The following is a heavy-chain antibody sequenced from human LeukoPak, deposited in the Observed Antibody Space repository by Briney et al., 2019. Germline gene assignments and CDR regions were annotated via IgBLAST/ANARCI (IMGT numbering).Heavy chain of an antibody. CDR1: GYTFAIYG. J-gene: IGHJ4*02. D-gene: IGHD2-2*01. CDR2: ISAHNGNT. CDR3: AREVQSCTSTTCYLPFDY. V-gene: IGHV1-18*01. Sequence: GASVKVSCKASGYTFAIYGITWVRQAPGQGLEWVGWISAHNGNTNYAQKFQGRVTMTTDTSTSTAYMELGSLRSDDTAVYYCAREVQSCTSTTCYLPFDYWGQGTLVTVSS.